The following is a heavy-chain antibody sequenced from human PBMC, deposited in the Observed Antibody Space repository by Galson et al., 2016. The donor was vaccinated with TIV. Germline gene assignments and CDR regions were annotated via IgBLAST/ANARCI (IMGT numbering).Heavy chain of an antibody. J-gene: IGHJ3*02. D-gene: IGHD1-1*01. CDR3: ARNNWNYEGAFDI. CDR1: GFTFSSYW. V-gene: IGHV3-7*01. CDR2: IKQDGSDK. Sequence: SLRLSCAASGFTFSSYWLSWVRQAPGKGLEWVANIKQDGSDKHYVDSVKGRFTISKDNAKNSLYLQLNSLGAEDTAVYYCARNNWNYEGAFDIGGQGTMVTVSS.